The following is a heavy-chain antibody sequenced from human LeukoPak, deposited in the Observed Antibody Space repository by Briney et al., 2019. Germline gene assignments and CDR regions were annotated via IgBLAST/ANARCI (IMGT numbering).Heavy chain of an antibody. D-gene: IGHD7-27*01. J-gene: IGHJ4*02. CDR1: GFTFRSSW. V-gene: IGHV3-21*05. CDR2: ITSSGRDM. Sequence: PGGSLRLSCAASGFTFRSSWMSWFRQAPGKGLEWISYITSSGRDMSYTDSVKGRFTISRDNAKNSLFLQMNSLRAEDTAVYFCGRGHWGIDYWGQGTLVTVSS. CDR3: GRGHWGIDY.